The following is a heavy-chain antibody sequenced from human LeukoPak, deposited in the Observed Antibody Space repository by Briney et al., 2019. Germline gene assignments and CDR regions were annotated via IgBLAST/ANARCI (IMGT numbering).Heavy chain of an antibody. CDR3: ARVSVVVAALD. V-gene: IGHV3-21*01. CDR2: ISSSSSYI. J-gene: IGHJ4*02. CDR1: GFTFSSYE. Sequence: PGGSLRLSCAASGFTFSSYEMNWVRQAPGKGLEWVSSISSSSSYIYYADSVKGRFTISRDNAKNSLYLQMNSLRAEGTAVYYCARVSVVVAALDWGQGTLVTVSS. D-gene: IGHD2-15*01.